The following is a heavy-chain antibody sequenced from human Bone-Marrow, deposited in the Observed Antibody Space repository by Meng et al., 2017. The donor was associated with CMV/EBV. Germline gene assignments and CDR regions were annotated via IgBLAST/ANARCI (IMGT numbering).Heavy chain of an antibody. CDR1: GYTFTNYD. Sequence: ASVKVSCKASGYTFTNYDINWLRQASGQGLEWMGWMNPDSGNTGSAQKFQGRLTIMRTTALNTTYMELTSLRSEDTAIYFCARGRIPAAAHYYHYYGMDVWGQGTTVTVSS. D-gene: IGHD2-2*01. V-gene: IGHV1-8*03. CDR3: ARGRIPAAAHYYHYYGMDV. CDR2: MNPDSGNT. J-gene: IGHJ6*02.